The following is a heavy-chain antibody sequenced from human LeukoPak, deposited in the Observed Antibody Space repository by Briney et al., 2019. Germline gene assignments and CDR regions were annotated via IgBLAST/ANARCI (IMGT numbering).Heavy chain of an antibody. CDR1: GFTVSSNS. CDR2: IYSDNT. D-gene: IGHD4/OR15-4a*01. Sequence: GGSLRLSCTVSGFTVSSNSMSWVRQAPGKGLEWVPFIYSDNTHYSDSVKGRFAISRDNSKNTLYLQMNSLRAEDTAVYYCARRAGAYSHPYDYWGQGTLVTVSS. V-gene: IGHV3-53*01. CDR3: ARRAGAYSHPYDY. J-gene: IGHJ4*02.